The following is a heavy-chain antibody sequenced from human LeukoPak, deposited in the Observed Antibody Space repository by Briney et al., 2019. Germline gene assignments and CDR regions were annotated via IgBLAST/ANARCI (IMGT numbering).Heavy chain of an antibody. CDR2: IYTSGST. CDR1: GGSISSYY. V-gene: IGHV4-4*07. Sequence: SETLSLTCTVSGGSISSYYWSWIRQPAGKGLEWIGRIYTSGSTNYNPSLKSRVTMSVDTSKNQFSLKLSSVTAADTAVYYCARDLQYHYYYYYYMDVWGKGTTVTVSS. J-gene: IGHJ6*03. D-gene: IGHD4-11*01. CDR3: ARDLQYHYYYYYYMDV.